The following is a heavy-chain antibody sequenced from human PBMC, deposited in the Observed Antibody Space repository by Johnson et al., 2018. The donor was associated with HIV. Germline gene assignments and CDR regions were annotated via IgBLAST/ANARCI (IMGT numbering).Heavy chain of an antibody. CDR3: AREAAADAFDI. V-gene: IGHV3-7*03. CDR2: IKQDGSEK. Sequence: VQLVESGGGVVQPGRSLRLSCAASGFTFSSYAMHWVRQAPGKGLEWVANIKQDGSEKYYVDSVKGRFTISRDNAKNSLYLQMNSLRAEDTAVYYCAREAAADAFDIWGQGTMVTVSS. CDR1: GFTFSSYA. J-gene: IGHJ3*02. D-gene: IGHD6-13*01.